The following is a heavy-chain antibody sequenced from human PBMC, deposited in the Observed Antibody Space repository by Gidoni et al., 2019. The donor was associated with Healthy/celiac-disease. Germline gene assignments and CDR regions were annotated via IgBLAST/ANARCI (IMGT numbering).Heavy chain of an antibody. V-gene: IGHV3-21*01. CDR3: ARGGGGYCSGGSCYPEYFQH. Sequence: EVQLVESGGGLVKPGGSLRLSCAASGFTFSSSSMNWVRQAPGQGLEWVPTISSSSGYIYYADSVKGRFTISRDNAKNALYLKMNSLGAEDTAVYYWARGGGGYCSGGSCYPEYFQHWGQGTLVTVSS. CDR2: ISSSSGYI. CDR1: GFTFSSSS. D-gene: IGHD2-15*01. J-gene: IGHJ1*01.